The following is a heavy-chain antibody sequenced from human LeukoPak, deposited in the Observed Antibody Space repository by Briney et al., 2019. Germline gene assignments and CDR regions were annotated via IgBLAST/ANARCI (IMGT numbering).Heavy chain of an antibody. V-gene: IGHV3-48*01. D-gene: IGHD6-13*01. Sequence: GGSLRLSCAASGFTFSSYSMNWVRQAPGKGLEWVSYIAGSSSTIYYADSVKGRFTISRDNAKNSLYLQMNSLRAEDTAVYYCARRGASSRGLDYWGQGTLVTVSS. J-gene: IGHJ4*02. CDR3: ARRGASSRGLDY. CDR1: GFTFSSYS. CDR2: IAGSSSTI.